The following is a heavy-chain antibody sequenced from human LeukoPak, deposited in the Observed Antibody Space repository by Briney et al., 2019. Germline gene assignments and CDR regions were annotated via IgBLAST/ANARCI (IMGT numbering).Heavy chain of an antibody. CDR1: GGTFSSYA. D-gene: IGHD3-10*01. CDR2: INPILGIA. J-gene: IGHJ6*02. V-gene: IGHV1-69*04. Sequence: SVKVSCKASGGTFSSYAISWVRQAPGQGLEWMGRINPILGIANYAQKFQGRVTITADKSTSTAYMELSSLRSEDTAVYYCARAAGYYGSGSYRYYYYGMDVWGQGTTVTVSS. CDR3: ARAAGYYGSGSYRYYYYGMDV.